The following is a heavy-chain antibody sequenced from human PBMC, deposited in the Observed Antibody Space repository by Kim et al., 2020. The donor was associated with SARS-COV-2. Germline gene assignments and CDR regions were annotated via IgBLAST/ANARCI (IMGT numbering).Heavy chain of an antibody. D-gene: IGHD3-3*01. V-gene: IGHV4-34*01. CDR3: AKAGIIRFSHWFDP. CDR1: GGSFSGYY. CDR2: INHSGST. J-gene: IGHJ5*02. Sequence: SETLSLTCAVYGGSFSGYYWSWIRQPPGKGLEWIGEINHSGSTNYNPSLKSRVTISVDTSKNQFSLKLSSVTAADTAVYYCAKAGIIRFSHWFDPWGQGTLVTVSS.